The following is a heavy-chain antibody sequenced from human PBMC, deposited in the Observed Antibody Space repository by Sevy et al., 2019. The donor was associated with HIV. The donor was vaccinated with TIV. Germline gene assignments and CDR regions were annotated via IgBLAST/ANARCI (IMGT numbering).Heavy chain of an antibody. D-gene: IGHD6-13*01. CDR2: IYYSGST. CDR3: ASIVGTFGPEKRYSSSYNWFDP. CDR1: GGSISSSSYY. Sequence: SETLSLTCTVSGGSISSSSYYWGWIRQPPGKGLEWIGSIYYSGSTYYNPSLKSRVTISVDTSKNQFSLKLSSVTAADTAVDYCASIVGTFGPEKRYSSSYNWFDPWGQGTLVTVSS. J-gene: IGHJ5*02. V-gene: IGHV4-39*01.